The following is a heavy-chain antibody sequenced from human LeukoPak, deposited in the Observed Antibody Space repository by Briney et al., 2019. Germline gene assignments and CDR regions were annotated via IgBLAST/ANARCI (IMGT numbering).Heavy chain of an antibody. CDR1: GFTFSSYA. J-gene: IGHJ4*02. V-gene: IGHV3-64D*06. D-gene: IGHD3-22*01. CDR2: ISSNGGST. CDR3: ARGGVVVPFDY. Sequence: QPGGSLRLSCSASGFTFSSYAMHWVRQAPGKGLEYVSAISSNGGSTYYADSVKGRFTISRDNSKNTLYLQMSSLRAEDTAVYYCARGGVVVPFDYWGQGTLVTVSS.